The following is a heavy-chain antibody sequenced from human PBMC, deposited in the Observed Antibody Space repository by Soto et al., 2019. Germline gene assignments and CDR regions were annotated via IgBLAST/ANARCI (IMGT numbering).Heavy chain of an antibody. CDR2: ISSSSSTI. D-gene: IGHD3-10*01. Sequence: GGSLRLSCAASGFTFTNAWMNWVRQAPGKGLEWVSYISSSSSTIYYADSVKGRFTISRDNAKNSLYLQMNSLRAEDTAVYYCARGSQFEPNYYGSGSYYSNFDYWGQGTLVTVSS. CDR1: GFTFTNAW. CDR3: ARGSQFEPNYYGSGSYYSNFDY. V-gene: IGHV3-48*01. J-gene: IGHJ4*02.